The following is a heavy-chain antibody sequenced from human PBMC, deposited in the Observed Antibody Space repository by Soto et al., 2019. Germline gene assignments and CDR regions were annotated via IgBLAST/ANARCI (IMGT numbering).Heavy chain of an antibody. CDR3: ARGYRWLDY. J-gene: IGHJ4*02. Sequence: SDTLTLTCTVSGGSISGYYWSWLRQPPGKGLEWIGYIYYSGSTNYNPSLKSRVTISVDTSKNQFSLKLSSVTAADTAVYYCARGYRWLDYWGQGTLVNVSS. D-gene: IGHD5-12*01. CDR1: GGSISGYY. V-gene: IGHV4-59*01. CDR2: IYYSGST.